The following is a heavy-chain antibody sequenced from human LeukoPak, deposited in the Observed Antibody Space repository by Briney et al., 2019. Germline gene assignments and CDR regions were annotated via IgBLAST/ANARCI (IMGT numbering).Heavy chain of an antibody. Sequence: PSETLSLTCDVSVGSVRIYWWGWARQPAGKGLEWLGRIYSTGSTRFNPSLKSRLTLSIDTSTNQFSLTLTSATAADTAVYFCARQAYTVSYYFLDYWSQGTLVTVSS. V-gene: IGHV4-4*07. CDR1: VGSVRIYW. D-gene: IGHD1-26*01. J-gene: IGHJ4*02. CDR3: ARQAYTVSYYFLDY. CDR2: IYSTGST.